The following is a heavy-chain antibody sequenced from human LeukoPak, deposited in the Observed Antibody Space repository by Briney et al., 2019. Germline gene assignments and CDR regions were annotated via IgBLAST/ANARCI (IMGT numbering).Heavy chain of an antibody. CDR2: IYYSGST. CDR3: ARQSGITMIVVLIHDAFDI. V-gene: IGHV4-59*01. D-gene: IGHD3-22*01. Sequence: SETLSLTCTVSGGSISSYYWSWIRQPPGKGLEWIGYIYYSGSTNYNPSLKSRVTISVDTSKNQFSLKLSSVTAADTAVYYCARQSGITMIVVLIHDAFDIWGQGTMVTVSS. CDR1: GGSISSYY. J-gene: IGHJ3*02.